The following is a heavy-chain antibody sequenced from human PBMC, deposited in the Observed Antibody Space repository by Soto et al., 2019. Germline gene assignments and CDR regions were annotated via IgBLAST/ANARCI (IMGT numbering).Heavy chain of an antibody. CDR2: ISAYNGNT. CDR1: GYTFTSYG. D-gene: IGHD6-19*01. Sequence: ASVKVSCKASGYTFTSYGISWVRQAPGQGLEWMGWISAYNGNTNYAQKLQGRVTMTTDTSTSTAYMELRSLRSDDTAVYYCASSGLAAPSRWFDPWSQGTLVTVSS. CDR3: ASSGLAAPSRWFDP. J-gene: IGHJ5*02. V-gene: IGHV1-18*01.